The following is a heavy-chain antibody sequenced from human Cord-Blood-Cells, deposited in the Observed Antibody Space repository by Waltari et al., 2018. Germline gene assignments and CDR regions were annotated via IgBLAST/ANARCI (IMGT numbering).Heavy chain of an antibody. CDR1: GCSLRSYY. CDR2: IYYSGST. CDR3: ASHYGSGSYYDFDY. V-gene: IGHV4-59*01. D-gene: IGHD3-10*01. J-gene: IGHJ4*02. Sequence: VQLQESGPGLVQPSATLSLTCTASGCSLRSYYWSWIRQPPGKGLEWIGYIYYSGSTNYNPALKSRVTISVDTSKNQFSLKLSSVTAADTAVYYCASHYGSGSYYDFDYWGQGTLVTVST.